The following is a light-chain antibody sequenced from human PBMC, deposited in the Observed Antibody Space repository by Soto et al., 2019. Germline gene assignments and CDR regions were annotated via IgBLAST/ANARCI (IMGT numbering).Light chain of an antibody. CDR3: SSYAHSNTYV. Sequence: QSVLTQRPSASGSPGHSVTISCTGTSSDIGGYNYVSWYQQHPGKAPKLMIYEVSKRPSGVPDRFAGSKSGNTASLTVCGLQAEDEADYYCSSYAHSNTYVFGSGTKVTVL. CDR1: SSDIGGYNY. V-gene: IGLV2-8*01. CDR2: EVS. J-gene: IGLJ1*01.